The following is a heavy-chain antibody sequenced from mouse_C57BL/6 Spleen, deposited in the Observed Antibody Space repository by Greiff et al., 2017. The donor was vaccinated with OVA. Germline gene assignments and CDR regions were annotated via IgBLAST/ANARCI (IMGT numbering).Heavy chain of an antibody. D-gene: IGHD1-1*01. CDR3: ARADYGSSHGYFDV. CDR1: GFTFSSYA. CDR2: ISDGGGYT. J-gene: IGHJ1*03. Sequence: DVKLVESGGGLVKPGGSLKLSCAASGFTFSSYAMSWVRQTPEKRLEWVATISDGGGYTYYPDNVKGRFTISRDNAKNNLYLQMSHLKSEDTAMYYCARADYGSSHGYFDVWGTGTTVTVSS. V-gene: IGHV5-4*03.